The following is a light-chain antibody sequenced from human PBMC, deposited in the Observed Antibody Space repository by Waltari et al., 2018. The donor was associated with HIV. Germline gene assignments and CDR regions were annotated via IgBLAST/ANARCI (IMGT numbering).Light chain of an antibody. CDR3: CTCGGTSSSRV. CDR2: GVL. J-gene: IGLJ3*02. Sequence: QPALTQPASVSGSPVQSITISCSGSISDVGTYNLVSWYQPHPGKAPKTVIYGVLQRPSGISDRISGYKSGGTASLTITGRRAEDEAVYNCCTCGGTSSSRVCAGGTRLTVL. CDR1: ISDVGTYNL. V-gene: IGLV2-23*02.